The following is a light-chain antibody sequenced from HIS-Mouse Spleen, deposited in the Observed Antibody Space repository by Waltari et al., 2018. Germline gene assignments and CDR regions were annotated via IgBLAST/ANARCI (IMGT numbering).Light chain of an antibody. Sequence: SYVLTQPPSVPVAPGKTARITSGGNNIGMKSLHGYQQKPGQAPVLVVYDDSDRPSGIPERFSGSNSGNTATLTISRVEAGDEADYYCQVWDSSSDHVVFGGGTKLTVL. CDR3: QVWDSSSDHVV. V-gene: IGLV3-21*03. J-gene: IGLJ2*01. CDR1: NIGMKS. CDR2: DDS.